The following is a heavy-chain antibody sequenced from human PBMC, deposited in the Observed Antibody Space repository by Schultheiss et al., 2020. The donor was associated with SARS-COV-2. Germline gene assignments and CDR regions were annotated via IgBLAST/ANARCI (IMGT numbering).Heavy chain of an antibody. CDR2: VSSSSSYI. CDR3: ARGLAVAGTPSG. CDR1: GFTFSSYS. Sequence: GESLKISCAASGFTFSSYSMNWVRQAPGKGLEWVSSVSSSSSYIYYADSVKGRFTISRDNAKNSLYLQMNSLRAEDTAVYYCARGLAVAGTPSGWGQGTLVTVSS. D-gene: IGHD6-19*01. J-gene: IGHJ4*02. V-gene: IGHV3-21*01.